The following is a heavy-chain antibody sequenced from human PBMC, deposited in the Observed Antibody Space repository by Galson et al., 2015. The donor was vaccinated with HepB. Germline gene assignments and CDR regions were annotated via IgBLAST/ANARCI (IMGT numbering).Heavy chain of an antibody. V-gene: IGHV6-1*01. D-gene: IGHD1-7*01. J-gene: IGHJ6*02. CDR1: GDSLSSNSAA. CDR2: TYYRSKWFN. CDR3: AREGISITGTTSGVDV. Sequence: CAISGDSLSSNSAAWNWIRQSPSRGLEWLGRTYYRSKWFNDYAVSVKGRITINPDTSKNQFSLQLNSVTPEDTALYYCAREGISITGTTSGVDVWGQGTTVTVSS.